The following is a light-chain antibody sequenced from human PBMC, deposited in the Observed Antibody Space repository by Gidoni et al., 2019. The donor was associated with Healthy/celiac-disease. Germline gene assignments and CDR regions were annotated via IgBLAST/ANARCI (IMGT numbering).Light chain of an antibody. J-gene: IGKJ1*01. Sequence: DIVIMLSPAILSVSPGVRSTHSCRASLIVSSNFDWYQQQPGQAPRLLIYGASTRATGIPPRFSGSGSGTEFTLTISSLQSEDFAVDYCQQYNNWPRTFXXXTKVEIK. CDR3: QQYNNWPRT. CDR1: LIVSSN. CDR2: GAS. V-gene: IGKV3-15*01.